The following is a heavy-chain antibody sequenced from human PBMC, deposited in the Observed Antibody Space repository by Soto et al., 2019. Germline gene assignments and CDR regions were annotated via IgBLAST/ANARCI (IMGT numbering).Heavy chain of an antibody. Sequence: EVPLVESGGGLVQPGGSLRLSCAVSGFTFSSCTMNWVRQAPGKGLEWVSSISPSTSHIYYADSVTGRFTISRDNAKNALFLQMNSLRAEDTAVYYCSGCSGGACHQNYGMDVWGEGTTVTVSS. D-gene: IGHD2-15*01. CDR3: SGCSGGACHQNYGMDV. J-gene: IGHJ6*04. V-gene: IGHV3-21*01. CDR1: GFTFSSCT. CDR2: ISPSTSHI.